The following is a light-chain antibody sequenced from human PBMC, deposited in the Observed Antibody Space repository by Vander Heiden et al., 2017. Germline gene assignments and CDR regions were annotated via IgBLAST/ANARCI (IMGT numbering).Light chain of an antibody. CDR2: WAS. V-gene: IGKV4-1*01. J-gene: IGKJ1*01. Sequence: DIVMTQSPDSLAVSLGERATINCKSSQSVLYSSNNKNYLAWYQQKPGQPPKLRIYWASTRESGVPDRFSGSGSGTDFTLTISSLQAEDVAVYYCQQYYSTPPTWTFGQGTKVEIK. CDR3: QQYYSTPPTWT. CDR1: QSVLYSSNNKNY.